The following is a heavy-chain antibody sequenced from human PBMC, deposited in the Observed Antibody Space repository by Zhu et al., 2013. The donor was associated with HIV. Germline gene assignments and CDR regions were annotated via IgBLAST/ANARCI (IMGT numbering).Heavy chain of an antibody. J-gene: IGHJ4*02. V-gene: IGHV1-69*12. CDR3: AKAKNGYNSYYFDH. Sequence: QVQLVQSGAEVKKPGSSVKVSCKASGEIFSNYGISWVRQTPGQGLEWMGGIIPVSGSTNYARKFQGRVTITADEPTTTAYMDLSSLRSEDTALYYCAKAKNGYNSYYFDHWGQGTLVTVSS. CDR2: IIPVSGST. D-gene: IGHD5-12*01. CDR1: GEIFSNYG.